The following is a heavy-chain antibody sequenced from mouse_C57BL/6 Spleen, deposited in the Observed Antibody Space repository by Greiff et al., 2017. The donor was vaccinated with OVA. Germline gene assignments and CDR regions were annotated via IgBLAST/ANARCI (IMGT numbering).Heavy chain of an antibody. CDR2: IDPSDSYT. Sequence: VQLQQPGAELVMPGASVKLSCKASGYTFTSYWMHWVKQRPGQGLEWIGEIDPSDSYTNYNQKFKGKSTLTVDKSSSTAYMQLSSLTSEDSAVYYCARRRGRGGYFDYWGQGTTLTVSS. CDR1: GYTFTSYW. V-gene: IGHV1-69*01. J-gene: IGHJ2*01. CDR3: ARRRGRGGYFDY. D-gene: IGHD3-3*01.